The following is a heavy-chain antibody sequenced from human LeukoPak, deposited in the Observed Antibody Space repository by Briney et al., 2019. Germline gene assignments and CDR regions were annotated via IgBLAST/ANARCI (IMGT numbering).Heavy chain of an antibody. D-gene: IGHD5-24*01. CDR2: IIPIFGTA. Sequence: LVKVSCKASGGTFSSYAISWVRQAPGQGLEWMGGIIPIFGTANYAQKFQGRVTITADESTSTAYMELSSLRSEDTAVYYCAREDGSKVMGYDYWGQGTLVTVSS. J-gene: IGHJ4*02. CDR1: GGTFSSYA. CDR3: AREDGSKVMGYDY. V-gene: IGHV1-69*13.